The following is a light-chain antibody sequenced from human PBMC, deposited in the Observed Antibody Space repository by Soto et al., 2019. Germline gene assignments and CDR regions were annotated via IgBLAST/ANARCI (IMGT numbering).Light chain of an antibody. CDR3: AAWDDSLNEVV. J-gene: IGLJ2*01. V-gene: IGLV1-44*01. CDR2: SNN. Sequence: QSVLTQPPSASGTPGQRVTISCSGSSSNIGDNYVSWYQHLPGTAPKLLIYSNNQRPSGVPDRFSGSKSGTSASLAISGLQSEDEADYYCAAWDDSLNEVVFGGGTKLTVL. CDR1: SSNIGDNY.